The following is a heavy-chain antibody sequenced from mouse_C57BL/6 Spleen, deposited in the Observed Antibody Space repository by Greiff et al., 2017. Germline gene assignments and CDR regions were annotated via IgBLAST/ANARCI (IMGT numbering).Heavy chain of an antibody. Sequence: QVQLQQPGAELVKPGASVKVSCKASGYTFTSYWMHWVKQRPGQGLEWIGRIHPSDSDTNYNQKFKGKATLTVDKSSSTAYMQRSSLTSEDSAVYYCAIDYYGSSYAGTWFAYWGQGTLVTVSA. V-gene: IGHV1-74*01. CDR3: AIDYYGSSYAGTWFAY. CDR2: IHPSDSDT. D-gene: IGHD1-1*01. J-gene: IGHJ3*01. CDR1: GYTFTSYW.